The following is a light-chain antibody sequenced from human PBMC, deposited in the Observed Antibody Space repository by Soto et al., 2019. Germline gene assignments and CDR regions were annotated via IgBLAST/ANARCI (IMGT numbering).Light chain of an antibody. V-gene: IGKV3D-15*01. CDR3: HQRYNWPRVT. J-gene: IGKJ5*01. Sequence: EIVMTQSPATLSVSPGERATLSCRASQSVSSYLAWYQQKPGQAPRLLIYGASSRATGIPDRFSGSGSGTDFTLTISRLEPEDFAVYFCHQRYNWPRVTFGQGTRLEIK. CDR2: GAS. CDR1: QSVSSY.